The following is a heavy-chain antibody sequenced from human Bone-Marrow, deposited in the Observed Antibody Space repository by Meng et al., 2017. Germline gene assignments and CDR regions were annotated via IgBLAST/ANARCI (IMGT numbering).Heavy chain of an antibody. CDR2: ISGSGGST. CDR1: GFTFSSYA. Sequence: GESLKISCAASGFTFSSYAMSWVRQAPGKGLEWVSAISGSGGSTYYADSVKGRFTISRDNSKNTLYLQMNSLRAEDTAVYYCAKQSGILTGYYSDYYYYGKDVCEQAITTVSS. D-gene: IGHD3-9*01. CDR3: AKQSGILTGYYSDYYYYGKDV. J-gene: IGHJ6*01. V-gene: IGHV3-23*01.